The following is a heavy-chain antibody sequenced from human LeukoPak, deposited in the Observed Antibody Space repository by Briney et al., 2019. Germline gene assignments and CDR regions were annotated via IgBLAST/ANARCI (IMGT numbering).Heavy chain of an antibody. J-gene: IGHJ6*02. CDR3: AKDNSNYLSYYYGMDV. Sequence: GGSLRLSCAASGFTFTKDWMSWVRQAPGKGLEWVSAISGSGGSTYYADSVKGRFTISRDNSKNTLYLQMNSLRAEDTAVYYCAKDNSNYLSYYYGMDVWGQGTTVTVSS. CDR2: ISGSGGST. CDR1: GFTFTKDW. V-gene: IGHV3-23*01. D-gene: IGHD4-11*01.